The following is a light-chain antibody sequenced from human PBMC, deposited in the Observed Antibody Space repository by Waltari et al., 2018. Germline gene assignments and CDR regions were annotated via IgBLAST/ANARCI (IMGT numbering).Light chain of an antibody. Sequence: DIQMTQSPPPLSSSVGDRVPITCRATQSISTSLKWYQQKPGKAPNLLIYGASSLERGVPSRFSGSGSGTDFTLTISSLHPEDFATYYCQQSYTTPFTFGPGTKVDLK. CDR3: QQSYTTPFT. CDR2: GAS. CDR1: QSISTS. J-gene: IGKJ3*01. V-gene: IGKV1-39*01.